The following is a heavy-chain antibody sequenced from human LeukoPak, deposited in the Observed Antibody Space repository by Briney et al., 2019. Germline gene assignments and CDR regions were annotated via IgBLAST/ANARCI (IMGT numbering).Heavy chain of an antibody. D-gene: IGHD5-18*01. CDR1: GFTFGDYA. V-gene: IGHV3-49*04. Sequence: GGSLRLSCTASGFTFGDYAMSWVRQAPGKGLEWVGFIRSKAYGGTTEYAASVKGRFTISRDDSESIAYLQMNSLKTEDTAVYYCTSYTAMDPFDYWGQGTLVTVSS. CDR3: TSYTAMDPFDY. CDR2: IRSKAYGGTT. J-gene: IGHJ4*02.